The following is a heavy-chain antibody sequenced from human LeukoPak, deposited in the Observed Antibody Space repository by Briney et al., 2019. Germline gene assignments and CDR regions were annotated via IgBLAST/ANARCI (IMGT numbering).Heavy chain of an antibody. CDR1: GYTFTGYY. V-gene: IGHV1-2*02. D-gene: IGHD5-24*01. CDR2: INPNSGGT. Sequence: APVKVSCKASGYTFTGYYMHWVRQAPGQGLEWMGWINPNSGGTNYAQKFQGRVTMTRDTSISTAYMELSRLRSDDTAVYYCATSRDGYNYFYSNWGQGTLVTVSS. CDR3: ATSRDGYNYFYSN. J-gene: IGHJ4*02.